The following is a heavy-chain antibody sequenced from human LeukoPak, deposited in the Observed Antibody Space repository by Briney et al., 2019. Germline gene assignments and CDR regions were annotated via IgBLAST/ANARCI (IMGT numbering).Heavy chain of an antibody. D-gene: IGHD3-3*01. CDR1: GGSFSGYY. Sequence: SETLSLTCAVYGGSFSGYYWSWIRQPPGKGLERIGEINHSGSTNYNPSLKSRVTISVDTSKNQFSLKPSSVTAADTAVYYCARGRPYYDFWSGIPPYDAFDIWGQGTMVTVSS. J-gene: IGHJ3*02. CDR2: INHSGST. CDR3: ARGRPYYDFWSGIPPYDAFDI. V-gene: IGHV4-34*01.